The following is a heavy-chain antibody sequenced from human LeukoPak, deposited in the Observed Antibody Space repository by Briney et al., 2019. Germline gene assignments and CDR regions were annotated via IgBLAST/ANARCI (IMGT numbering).Heavy chain of an antibody. Sequence: GGSLRLSCSASGFTFSNYAIHWVRQAPGKGLEYVSAISTNGDSTYNADSVKGRFTISRDNSKNTLYLQMSSLRAEDTAVYYCVKGYCRGGNCFSRTMYYFDYWGQGTLVTVSS. CDR3: VKGYCRGGNCFSRTMYYFDY. D-gene: IGHD2-15*01. CDR1: GFTFSNYA. J-gene: IGHJ4*02. CDR2: ISTNGDST. V-gene: IGHV3-64D*06.